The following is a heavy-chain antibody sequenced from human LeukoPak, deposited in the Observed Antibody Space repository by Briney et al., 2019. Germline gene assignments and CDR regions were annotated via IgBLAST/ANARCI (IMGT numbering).Heavy chain of an antibody. V-gene: IGHV1-2*02. CDR3: ARGRGPGIYDSSGNDY. CDR1: GYTFTGYY. CDR2: INPNSGGT. J-gene: IGHJ4*02. Sequence: APVKVSCKASGYTFTGYYMHWVRQAPGQGLEWMGWINPNSGGTNYAQKFQGRVTMTRDTSISTAYMELSRLRSDDTAVYYCARGRGPGIYDSSGNDYWGQGTLVTVSS. D-gene: IGHD3-22*01.